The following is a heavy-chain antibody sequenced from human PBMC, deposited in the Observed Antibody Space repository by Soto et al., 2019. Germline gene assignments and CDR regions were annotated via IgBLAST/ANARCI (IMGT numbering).Heavy chain of an antibody. CDR3: ARDRSGYKDPMNP. V-gene: IGHV1-69*13. D-gene: IGHD6-19*01. CDR1: RGTFSSYA. CDR2: IIPIFGTA. Sequence: ASVKVSCKASRGTFSSYAMSWVRQAPGQGLEWMGVIIPIFGTANDAQTFKGRVTITADESTSTAYMELSSLRSEDTAVYYCARDRSGYKDPMNPWGQGTLVTVSS. J-gene: IGHJ5*02.